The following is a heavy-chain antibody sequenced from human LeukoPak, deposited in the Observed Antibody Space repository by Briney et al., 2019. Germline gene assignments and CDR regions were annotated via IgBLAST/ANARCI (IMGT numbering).Heavy chain of an antibody. CDR1: GHPLSSYY. J-gene: IGHJ5*02. V-gene: IGHV4-59*08. Sequence: SETLFLTCTVPGHPLSSYYWSWIRQPPEKELGCIGYISYSGSTNYNPALKSRVTISEDTSKNQFSLNLTSVTAADTAVYYCARTSSVASWFDPWGQGTLVTVSS. CDR2: ISYSGST. CDR3: ARTSSVASWFDP. D-gene: IGHD3-22*01.